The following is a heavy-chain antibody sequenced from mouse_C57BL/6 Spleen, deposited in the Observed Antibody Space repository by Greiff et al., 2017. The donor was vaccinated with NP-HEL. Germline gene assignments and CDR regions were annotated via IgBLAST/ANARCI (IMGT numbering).Heavy chain of an antibody. Sequence: DVKLQESGEGLVKPGGSLKLSCAASGFTFSSYAMSWVRQTPEKRLEWVAYISSGGDYIYYADTVKGRFTISRDNARNTLYLQMSSLKSEDTAMYYCIRAYDYDYAMDYWGQGTSVTVSS. CDR3: IRAYDYDYAMDY. D-gene: IGHD2-4*01. J-gene: IGHJ4*01. CDR2: ISSGGDYI. CDR1: GFTFSSYA. V-gene: IGHV5-9-1*02.